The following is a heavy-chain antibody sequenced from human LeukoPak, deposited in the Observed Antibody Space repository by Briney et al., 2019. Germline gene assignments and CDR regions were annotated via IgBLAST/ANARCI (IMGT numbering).Heavy chain of an antibody. V-gene: IGHV1-2*02. Sequence: GASVKVSCKASGYTFTGYYMHWVRQAPGQGLEWMGWINPNSGGTNYAQKFQGRVTMTRDTSISTAYMELSRLRSDDTAVYYCARDDERCSSTSCYARWFDPWGQGTLVTISS. CDR3: ARDDERCSSTSCYARWFDP. D-gene: IGHD2-2*01. J-gene: IGHJ5*02. CDR1: GYTFTGYY. CDR2: INPNSGGT.